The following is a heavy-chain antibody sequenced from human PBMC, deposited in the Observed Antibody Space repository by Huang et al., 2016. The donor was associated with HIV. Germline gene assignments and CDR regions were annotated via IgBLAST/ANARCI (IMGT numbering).Heavy chain of an antibody. CDR1: GFILSNYG. J-gene: IGHJ4*02. CDR3: ARGDYYDSSGYHPGYFDY. Sequence: VQLIESGGGVVQPGKSLRLSCATSGFILSNYGMQWVRQAPGKGLKGVAFIRNDGMKKNYADSVRGRFTVGRDNGNNTLFLQMRSLGVDDTAVYYCARGDYYDSSGYHPGYFDYWGQGILVTVSS. D-gene: IGHD3-22*01. V-gene: IGHV3-33*04. CDR2: IRNDGMKK.